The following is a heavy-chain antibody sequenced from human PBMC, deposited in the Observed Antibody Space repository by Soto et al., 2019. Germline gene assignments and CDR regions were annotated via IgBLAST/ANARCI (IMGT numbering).Heavy chain of an antibody. CDR1: GYTFTSYY. CDR2: INPSGGYT. D-gene: IGHD1-1*01. CDR3: ARDRQLGRGGDYDY. J-gene: IGHJ4*02. Sequence: QVQLVQSGPEVRMPGASVKVSCKASGYTFTSYYVHWVRQAPGQGLEWMGMINPSGGYTTIAQKFRGRVTMTSDTSTSTVYMELSGLRSEETAIYYCARDRQLGRGGDYDYWGQGTLVTVSS. V-gene: IGHV1-46*01.